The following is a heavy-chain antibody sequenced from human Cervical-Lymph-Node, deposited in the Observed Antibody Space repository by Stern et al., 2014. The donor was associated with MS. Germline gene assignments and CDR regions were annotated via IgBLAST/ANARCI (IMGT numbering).Heavy chain of an antibody. CDR3: VRDWSSNAYKSEDY. D-gene: IGHD4-11*01. CDR2: IWPDGSKT. V-gene: IGHV3-33*01. CDR1: GFTFSNYG. Sequence: VQLVESGGGVVQPGRSLRLSCIASGFTFSNYGMHWVRQAPGKGLGGVATIWPDGSKTNYAESVRGRFTISRDNSKNTLSLQMNSLRVDDTAVYYCVRDWSSNAYKSEDYWGQGTLVTVSS. J-gene: IGHJ4*02.